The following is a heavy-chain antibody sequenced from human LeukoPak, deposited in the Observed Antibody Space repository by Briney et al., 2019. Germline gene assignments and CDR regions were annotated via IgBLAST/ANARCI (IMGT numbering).Heavy chain of an antibody. D-gene: IGHD2-2*01. CDR2: IYYSGST. CDR1: GGSISSYY. V-gene: IGHV4-59*08. Sequence: PSETLSLTCTVSGGSISSYYWSWIRQPPGKGLEWIGYIYYSGSTNYNPSLKSRVTISVDTSKNQFSLKLSSVTAADTAVYYCARGFRYCSSTSCYPYFDYWGQGTLVTVSS. J-gene: IGHJ4*02. CDR3: ARGFRYCSSTSCYPYFDY.